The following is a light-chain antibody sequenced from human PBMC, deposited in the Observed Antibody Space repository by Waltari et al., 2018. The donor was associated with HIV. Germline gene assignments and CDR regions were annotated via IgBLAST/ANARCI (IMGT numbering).Light chain of an antibody. V-gene: IGKV1-39*01. Sequence: TQSPSSLSASVGDRVTIICRASQNIRNYLNWYQQKPGKAPNLLIYAASSLQSGVPSRFRGSGSGTDFTLTISSLQPEDFATYYCQHSYTTPWTFGQGTKVEIK. CDR3: QHSYTTPWT. CDR2: AAS. J-gene: IGKJ1*01. CDR1: QNIRNY.